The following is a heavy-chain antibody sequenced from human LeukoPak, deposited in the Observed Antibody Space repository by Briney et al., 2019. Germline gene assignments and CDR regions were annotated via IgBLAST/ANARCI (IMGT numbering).Heavy chain of an antibody. V-gene: IGHV3-21*01. CDR3: AREGEIAYYDSSGYSYFDY. CDR2: ISSSSSYI. CDR1: GFTFSSYS. Sequence: GGSLRLSCAASGFTFSSYSMNWVRQAPGKGLEWVSSISSSSSYIYYADSVKGRFTISRDNAKNSLYLQMNSLRAEDTAVYYCAREGEIAYYDSSGYSYFDYWGQGTLVTVSS. J-gene: IGHJ4*02. D-gene: IGHD3-22*01.